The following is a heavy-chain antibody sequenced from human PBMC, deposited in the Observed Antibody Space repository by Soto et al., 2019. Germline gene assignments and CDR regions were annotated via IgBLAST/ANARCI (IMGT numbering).Heavy chain of an antibody. J-gene: IGHJ5*02. CDR3: VKGSTAYSYES. V-gene: IGHV3-23*01. Sequence: EVQLLESGGGLVQPGGSLRLSCAASGFTFSSYAMSWVRQAPGKGLEWVSSITAGGGGTYYGDSVKGRFTISRYKAGNTLYLQMNSLRAEDTAIYYCVKGSTAYSYESWGQGTLVTVSS. D-gene: IGHD3-16*01. CDR2: ITAGGGGT. CDR1: GFTFSSYA.